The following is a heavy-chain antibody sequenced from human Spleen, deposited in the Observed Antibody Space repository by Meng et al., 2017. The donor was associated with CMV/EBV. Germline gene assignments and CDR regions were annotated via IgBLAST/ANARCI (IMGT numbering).Heavy chain of an antibody. V-gene: IGHV3-74*01. CDR2: INTDGSST. J-gene: IGHJ5*02. CDR1: LTFSRYW. D-gene: IGHD2-2*01. CDR3: VRDGDIVVVPALGWFDP. Sequence: LTFSRYWMNWVRQAPGKGLVWVSLINTDGSSTSYADSVKGRFTISRDNAKNTLYLQMKSLRAEDTAVYYCVRDGDIVVVPALGWFDPWGQGALVTVSS.